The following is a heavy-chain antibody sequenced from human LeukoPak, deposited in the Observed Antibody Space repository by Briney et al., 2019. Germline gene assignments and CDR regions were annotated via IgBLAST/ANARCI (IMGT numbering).Heavy chain of an antibody. CDR2: IKKDGREK. CDR1: GFTFGIYW. D-gene: IGHD6-13*01. J-gene: IGHJ4*02. CDR3: ARVSGPWYSGSWYGDY. Sequence: PGGSLRLSCAASGFTFGIYWRTWFRQAPGKELEGVANIKKDGREKYHVTSVKSRFTSPRDNAKHSLYLQMNSLRAEHTAVYYCARVSGPWYSGSWYGDYWGQGTLVTVSS. V-gene: IGHV3-7*01.